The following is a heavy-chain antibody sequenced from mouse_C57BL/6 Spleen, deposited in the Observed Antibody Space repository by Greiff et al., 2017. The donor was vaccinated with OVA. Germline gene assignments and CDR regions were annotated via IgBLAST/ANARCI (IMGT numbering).Heavy chain of an antibody. Sequence: VQLKQSGPELVKPGASVKISCKASGYAFSSSWMNWVKQRPGKGLEWIGRIFPGDGDTNYNGKFKGKATLTADKSSSTAYMQLSSLTSEDSAVYFCARSPIITTVVARYFDYWGQGTTLTVSS. D-gene: IGHD1-1*01. V-gene: IGHV1-82*01. CDR1: GYAFSSSW. CDR3: ARSPIITTVVARYFDY. J-gene: IGHJ2*01. CDR2: IFPGDGDT.